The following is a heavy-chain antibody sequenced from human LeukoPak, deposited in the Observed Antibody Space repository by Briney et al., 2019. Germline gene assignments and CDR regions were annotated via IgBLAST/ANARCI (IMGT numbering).Heavy chain of an antibody. Sequence: LGESLKISCKGSGYSFTSYWIAWVRQMPGKGLEWMGIIYPGDSDTTYSPSFQGQVTISADKSISPAYLQWNSLQASDTAMYYCARLGGYCSTTACYQLDYWGQGTLVTVSS. CDR3: ARLGGYCSTTACYQLDY. CDR2: IYPGDSDT. V-gene: IGHV5-51*01. CDR1: GYSFTSYW. D-gene: IGHD2-2*01. J-gene: IGHJ4*02.